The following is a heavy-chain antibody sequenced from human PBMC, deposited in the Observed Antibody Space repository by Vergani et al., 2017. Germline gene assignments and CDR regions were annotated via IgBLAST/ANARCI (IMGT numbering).Heavy chain of an antibody. D-gene: IGHD4-17*01. CDR2: INPSSGGT. CDR1: GYTFTAYY. Sequence: QVQLVQSGAEVKKPGSSVKVSCKASGYTFTAYYMHWVRQAPGQGLEWMGWINPSSGGTNCAQKFQGRVTMTRATSISTAYMELSRLRSDDTAVYYCAALRDDYGDSDYWGQGTLVTVSS. V-gene: IGHV1-2*02. CDR3: AALRDDYGDSDY. J-gene: IGHJ4*02.